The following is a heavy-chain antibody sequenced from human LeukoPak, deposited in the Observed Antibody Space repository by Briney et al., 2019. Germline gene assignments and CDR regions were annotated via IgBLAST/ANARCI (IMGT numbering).Heavy chain of an antibody. CDR3: ASRGYIVGASY. CDR2: ISWDGGST. CDR1: GFTFDDYS. D-gene: IGHD1-26*01. Sequence: GGSLRLSCAASGFTFDDYSMHWVRQAPGKGLKWVSFISWDGGSTAYADSVKGRFTISRDNSKNTLYLQMNSLRAEDTAVYYCASRGYIVGASYWGQGTLVTVSS. V-gene: IGHV3-43*01. J-gene: IGHJ4*02.